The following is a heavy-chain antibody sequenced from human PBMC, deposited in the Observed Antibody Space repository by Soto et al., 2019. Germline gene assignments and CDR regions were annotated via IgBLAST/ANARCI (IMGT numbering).Heavy chain of an antibody. CDR2: IYHSGST. CDR3: ARHLANHGGDCFDP. J-gene: IGHJ5*02. Sequence: PSETLSLTCAFSCGSISSGGYSWSWIRQPPGKGLEWVGYIYHSGSTHYNPSLKSRVTIAVDTSKNQYSLNLNSVTAADTAVYYCARHLANHGGDCFDPWGQGTLVTVSS. CDR1: CGSISSGGYS. V-gene: IGHV4-30-2*01. D-gene: IGHD3-10*01.